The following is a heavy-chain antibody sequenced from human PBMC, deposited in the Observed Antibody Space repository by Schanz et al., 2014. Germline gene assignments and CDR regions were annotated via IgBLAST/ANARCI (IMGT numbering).Heavy chain of an antibody. CDR2: ITSGSAK. CDR3: AREKRRTEVVLDH. V-gene: IGHV3-11*01. Sequence: QVQLVESGGGLVKPGGSLRLSCTASGFTFRDYQMTWIRQAPGKGLKWVSYITSGSAKFYADSVKGRFTISRDNAKNSLYLQMNSLRAEDTAVYYCAREKRRTEVVLDHWGQGTLVTVS. J-gene: IGHJ4*02. CDR1: GFTFRDYQ.